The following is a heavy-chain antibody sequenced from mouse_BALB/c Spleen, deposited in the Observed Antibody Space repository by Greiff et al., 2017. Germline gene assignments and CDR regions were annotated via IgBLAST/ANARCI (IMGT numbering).Heavy chain of an antibody. D-gene: IGHD1-1*01. CDR1: GFNIKDTY. J-gene: IGHJ1*01. CDR3: VIYRYWYFDV. V-gene: IGHV14-3*02. Sequence: VQLHQSGAELVKPGASVKLSCTASGFNIKDTYMHWVKQRPEQGLEWIGRIDPANGTTKYDPKFQGKATITADTSSNTAYLQLSSLTSEDTAVYYCVIYRYWYFDVWGAGTTVTVSS. CDR2: IDPANGTT.